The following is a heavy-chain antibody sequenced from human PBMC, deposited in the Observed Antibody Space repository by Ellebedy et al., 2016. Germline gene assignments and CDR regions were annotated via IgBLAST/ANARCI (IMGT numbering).Heavy chain of an antibody. CDR1: GFTIADYA. V-gene: IGHV3-49*03. CDR3: NSGNLGYYYMDV. CDR2: IRSKAYGGTT. D-gene: IGHD1-7*01. Sequence: GGSLRLSXTASGFTIADYAMSWFRQAPGEGLEWVGFIRSKAYGGTTEYAASLKTRFTISRDDSKSIVYLQMNSLKTEDTAVYYCNSGNLGYYYMDVWGRGTMVTVSS. J-gene: IGHJ6*03.